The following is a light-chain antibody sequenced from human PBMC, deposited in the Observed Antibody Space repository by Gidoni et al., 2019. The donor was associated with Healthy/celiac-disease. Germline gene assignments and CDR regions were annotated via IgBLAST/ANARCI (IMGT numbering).Light chain of an antibody. Sequence: QSALTQPRSVSGSPGQTVTISCTGSSNDVGAYNYVSWYQQLPGKAPKVIIFDFNRRPSGVPDRFSGSKSGNTASLTISGLQADDEADYYCCSYAGNSVIFGVGTKVTVL. CDR1: SNDVGAYNY. CDR2: DFN. J-gene: IGLJ2*01. V-gene: IGLV2-11*01. CDR3: CSYAGNSVI.